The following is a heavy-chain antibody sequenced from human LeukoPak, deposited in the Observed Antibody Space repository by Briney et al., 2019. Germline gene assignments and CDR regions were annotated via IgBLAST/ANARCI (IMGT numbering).Heavy chain of an antibody. CDR2: INSDGSST. V-gene: IGHV3-74*01. Sequence: GGSLRLSCAASGFTFSSYWVHWVRQAPGKGLVWVSRINSDGSSTSYADSVKGRFTISRDNSKNTLYLQMSSLRAEDTAVYYCVKPGSRFDYWGQGTLVTVSS. J-gene: IGHJ4*02. D-gene: IGHD6-25*01. CDR3: VKPGSRFDY. CDR1: GFTFSSYW.